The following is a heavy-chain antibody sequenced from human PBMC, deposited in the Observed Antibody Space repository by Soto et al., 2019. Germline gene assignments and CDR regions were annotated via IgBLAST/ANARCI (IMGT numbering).Heavy chain of an antibody. CDR3: ARVRWELGNWFDP. V-gene: IGHV3-74*01. D-gene: IGHD1-26*01. Sequence: EVQLVESGGGSVQPGGSLRLSCAASGFTFSSYWMHWVRQAPGKGLVWVSRINGDGSSTSYADSVKGRFTISRDNAKNPRYLQMNGLRAEDRAVYYCARVRWELGNWFDPWGQGTLVTVSS. J-gene: IGHJ5*02. CDR2: INGDGSST. CDR1: GFTFSSYW.